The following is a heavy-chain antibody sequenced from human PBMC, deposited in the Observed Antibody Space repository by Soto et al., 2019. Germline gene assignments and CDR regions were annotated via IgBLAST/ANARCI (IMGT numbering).Heavy chain of an antibody. D-gene: IGHD5-12*01. Sequence: QVQLQESGPGLVKPSQTLSLTCTVSGGSISSGGYYWSWIRQHPGKGLEWIGYIYYSGSTYYNPSLKSRVTISVDPSKNQFSLKLSFVTAADTAVYSWARGGGVATNDYWGQGTLVTVSS. CDR1: GGSISSGGYY. V-gene: IGHV4-31*03. CDR2: IYYSGST. CDR3: ARGGGVATNDY. J-gene: IGHJ4*02.